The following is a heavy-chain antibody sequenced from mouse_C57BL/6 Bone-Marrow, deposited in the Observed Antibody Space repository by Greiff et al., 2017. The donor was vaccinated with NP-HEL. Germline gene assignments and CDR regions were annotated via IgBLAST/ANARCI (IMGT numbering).Heavy chain of an antibody. CDR2: IDPSAIYS. D-gene: IGHD1-1*01. J-gene: IGHJ3*01. CDR1: FSTFPTSW. V-gene: IGHV1-50*01. Sequence: HVPLQPPFAALFPPGASVHLSCTSSFSTFPTSWLQLFPPRPFPGLALIGEIDPSAIYSIYTQKFKGKATLTVDTSSSTANMQLSSLTSEDSAVYYCARKAYYGRSYEFAYWGQGTLVTVSA. CDR3: ARKAYYGRSYEFAY.